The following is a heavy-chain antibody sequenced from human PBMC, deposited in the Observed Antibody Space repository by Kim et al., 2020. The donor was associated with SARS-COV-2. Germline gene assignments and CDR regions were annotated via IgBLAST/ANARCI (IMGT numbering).Heavy chain of an antibody. J-gene: IGHJ4*02. V-gene: IGHV4-59*08. Sequence: NPSLNCRDTISVDTSQNQFSLKLSFVTAADTAMYYCVRLGCSATCCTTFDYWGQGTLVTVSS. CDR3: VRLGCSATCCTTFDY. D-gene: IGHD2-2*01.